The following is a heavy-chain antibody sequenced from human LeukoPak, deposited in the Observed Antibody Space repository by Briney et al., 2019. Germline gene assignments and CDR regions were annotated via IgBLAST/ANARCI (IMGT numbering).Heavy chain of an antibody. CDR1: GGTFSSYA. CDR3: ARRATHDAFDI. D-gene: IGHD1-26*01. J-gene: IGHJ3*02. V-gene: IGHV1-69*13. CDR2: IIPIFGTA. Sequence: ASVEVSCKASGGTFSSYAISWVRQAPGQGLEWMGGIIPIFGTANYAQKFQGRVTITADESTSTAYMELSSLRSEDTAVYYCARRATHDAFDIWGQGTMVTVSS.